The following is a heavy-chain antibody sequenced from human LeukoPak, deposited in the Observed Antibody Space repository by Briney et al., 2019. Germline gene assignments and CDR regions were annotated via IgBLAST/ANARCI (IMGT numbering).Heavy chain of an antibody. CDR1: GGSISSGSFY. J-gene: IGHJ5*02. Sequence: SETLSLTCTVSGGSISSGSFYWSWIRQHPGKGLEWLGYIYYSGSTYYNPSLRSRVIISVDTSNNQFSLKLSSLTAADTAVYYCARGHPTVTPFDPWGQGTLVTVSS. CDR2: IYYSGST. D-gene: IGHD4-17*01. V-gene: IGHV4-31*03. CDR3: ARGHPTVTPFDP.